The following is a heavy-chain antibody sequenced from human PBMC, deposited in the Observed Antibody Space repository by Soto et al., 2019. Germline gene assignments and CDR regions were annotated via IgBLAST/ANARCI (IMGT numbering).Heavy chain of an antibody. CDR1: GFTFSSYA. V-gene: IGHV3-23*01. Sequence: PGGSLRLSCAASGFTFSSYAMSWVRQAPGKGLEWVSAISGSGGSTYYADSVKGRFTISRDNSKNTLYLQMNSLRAEDTAVYYCAKVLQQWLVGENYFDYWGQGTLVTVSS. J-gene: IGHJ4*02. D-gene: IGHD6-19*01. CDR3: AKVLQQWLVGENYFDY. CDR2: ISGSGGST.